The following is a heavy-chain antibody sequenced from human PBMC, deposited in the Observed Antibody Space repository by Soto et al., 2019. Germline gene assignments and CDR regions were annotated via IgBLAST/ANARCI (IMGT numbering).Heavy chain of an antibody. D-gene: IGHD6-13*01. J-gene: IGHJ3*02. Sequence: SGPTLVNPTQTLTLTCTFSGFSLSTSGMCVSWIRQPPGKALEWLARIDWDDDKYYSTSLKTRLTISKDTSKNQVVLTMTNMNPVDTATYYCARIRVGGTQQLGPDAFDIWGQGTMVTVSS. CDR2: IDWDDDK. V-gene: IGHV2-70*11. CDR1: GFSLSTSGMC. CDR3: ARIRVGGTQQLGPDAFDI.